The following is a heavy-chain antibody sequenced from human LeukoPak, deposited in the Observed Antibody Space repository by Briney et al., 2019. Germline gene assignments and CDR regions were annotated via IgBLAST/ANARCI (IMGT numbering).Heavy chain of an antibody. CDR1: GGSINSSSHY. D-gene: IGHD6-13*01. V-gene: IGHV4-39*01. Sequence: SETLSLTCTVSGGSINSSSHYWGWIRQPPGKGLEWIGNIYYSGNTYYNPSLNSRVTISVDTSKKQFSLKLSSVTAADTAVYYYARHSSSWDFYYYYYMNVWGKGTTVIVSS. CDR2: IYYSGNT. J-gene: IGHJ6*03. CDR3: ARHSSSWDFYYYYYMNV.